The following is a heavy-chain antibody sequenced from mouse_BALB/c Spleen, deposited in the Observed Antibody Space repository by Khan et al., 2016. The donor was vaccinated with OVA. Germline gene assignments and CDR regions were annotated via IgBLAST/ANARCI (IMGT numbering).Heavy chain of an antibody. J-gene: IGHJ4*01. CDR3: ARGGWSYAMVY. CDR1: GFNIKDTY. V-gene: IGHV14-3*02. Sequence: VQLQQPGAELVKPGASVKLSCTASGFNIKDTYIHWVMQRPEQGLEWIGRIDPANDNTQYDPRFQGKATITADTSSNTAYLQFSSLTSEDTAVYYCARGGWSYAMVYWGQGTSVTVSS. D-gene: IGHD1-1*02. CDR2: IDPANDNT.